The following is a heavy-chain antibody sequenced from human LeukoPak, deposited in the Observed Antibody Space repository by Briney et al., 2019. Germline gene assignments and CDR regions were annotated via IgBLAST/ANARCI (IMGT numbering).Heavy chain of an antibody. V-gene: IGHV4-34*01. D-gene: IGHD6-19*01. Sequence: SETLSLTCAVYGGSFSGYYWSWIRQPPGKGLEWIGEINHSGSTNYNPSLKSRVTISVDTSKNQFSLKLSSVTAADTAVYYCARHAGYSSGWYVDYWGQGTLVTVSS. CDR2: INHSGST. CDR1: GGSFSGYY. CDR3: ARHAGYSSGWYVDY. J-gene: IGHJ4*02.